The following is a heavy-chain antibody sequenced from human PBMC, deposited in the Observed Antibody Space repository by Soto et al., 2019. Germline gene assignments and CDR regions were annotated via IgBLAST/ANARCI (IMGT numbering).Heavy chain of an antibody. D-gene: IGHD2-15*01. Sequence: EVQLQESGGGLVQPRGSLRLSCAASGITIRNYPMSWVRQAPGKGLDWVSGISGSGDRTYCADSAKGRFTISKDFSKNSLSLQLDSLRVEDTAVYFCVKDDGGNPSTEPHWGQGTLVTVSS. V-gene: IGHV3-23*01. CDR1: GITIRNYP. J-gene: IGHJ4*02. CDR3: VKDDGGNPSTEPH. CDR2: ISGSGDRT.